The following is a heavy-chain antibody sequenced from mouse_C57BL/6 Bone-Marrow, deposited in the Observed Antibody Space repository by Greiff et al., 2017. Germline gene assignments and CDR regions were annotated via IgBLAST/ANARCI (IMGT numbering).Heavy chain of an antibody. J-gene: IGHJ1*03. Sequence: VKLQQPGAELVRPGTSVKLSCKASGYTFTSYWMHWVKQRPGQGLEWIGVIDPSDSYTNYNQKFKGKATLTVDTSSSTAYMQLSSLTSEDSAVYYCARSYYGSSRNWYFDVWGTGTTVTVSS. CDR1: GYTFTSYW. CDR3: ARSYYGSSRNWYFDV. CDR2: IDPSDSYT. V-gene: IGHV1-59*01. D-gene: IGHD1-1*01.